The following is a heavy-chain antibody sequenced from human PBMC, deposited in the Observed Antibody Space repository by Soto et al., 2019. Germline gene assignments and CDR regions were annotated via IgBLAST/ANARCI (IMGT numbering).Heavy chain of an antibody. V-gene: IGHV3-21*01. CDR2: ISSSSNYK. CDR3: ARDPPSIAVRRDFDY. CDR1: GFTFSSYA. Sequence: EVHLVESGGGLVRPGGSLRLSCAASGFTFSSYAMNWVRQAPGKGLEWVSSISSSSNYKNYADSVKGRFTISRDNAKNSLYLQMNSLIAEDTAVYYCARDPPSIAVRRDFDYWGQGTLVTVSS. D-gene: IGHD6-6*01. J-gene: IGHJ4*02.